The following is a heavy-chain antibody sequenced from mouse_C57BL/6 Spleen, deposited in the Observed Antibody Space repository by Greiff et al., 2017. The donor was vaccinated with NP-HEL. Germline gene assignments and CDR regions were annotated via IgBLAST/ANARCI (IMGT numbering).Heavy chain of an antibody. D-gene: IGHD1-1*01. CDR3: ARDYGSRYFDV. CDR2: IYPGDGDT. V-gene: IGHV1-82*01. J-gene: IGHJ1*03. CDR1: GYAFSSSW. Sequence: QVQLKQSGPELVKPGASVKISCKASGYAFSSSWMNWVKQRPGKGLEWIGRIYPGDGDTNYNGKFKGKATLTADKSSSTAYMQLSSLTSEDSAVYFGARDYGSRYFDVWGTGTTVTVSS.